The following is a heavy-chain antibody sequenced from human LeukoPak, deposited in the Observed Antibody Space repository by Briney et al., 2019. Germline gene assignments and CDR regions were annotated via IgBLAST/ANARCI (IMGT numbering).Heavy chain of an antibody. J-gene: IGHJ4*02. Sequence: SQTLSLTCAISGDSVSSNTAAWNWLRQSPSRGLEWLGRTYYTSELYIDYAVSVKSRITINPDTSKNQFSLQLTSVTSEDTAVYYCARGYCSGGGCPNPFDVGGQGARVTVSS. CDR1: GDSVSSNTAA. D-gene: IGHD2-15*01. V-gene: IGHV6-1*01. CDR3: ARGYCSGGGCPNPFDV. CDR2: TYYTSELYI.